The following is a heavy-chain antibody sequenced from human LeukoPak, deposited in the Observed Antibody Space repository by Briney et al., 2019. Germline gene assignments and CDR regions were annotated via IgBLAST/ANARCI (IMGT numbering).Heavy chain of an antibody. D-gene: IGHD6-19*01. CDR3: ARMIAVAGTDY. CDR2: ISGSGGST. J-gene: IGHJ4*02. Sequence: GGSLRLSCAASGFTFSSYAMSWVRQAPGKGLEWVSAISGSGGSTYYADSVKGRFTISRDNSKNTLYLQMNSLRAEDAAVHYCARMIAVAGTDYWGQGTLVTVSS. CDR1: GFTFSSYA. V-gene: IGHV3-23*01.